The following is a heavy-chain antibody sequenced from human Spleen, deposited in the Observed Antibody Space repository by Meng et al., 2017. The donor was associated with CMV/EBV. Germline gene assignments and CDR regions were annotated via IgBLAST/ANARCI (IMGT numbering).Heavy chain of an antibody. J-gene: IGHJ3*02. D-gene: IGHD2-2*01. CDR3: AREYCSSTSCHAFDI. V-gene: IGHV3-30-3*01. Sequence: GGSLRLSCAASGFTFSSYAMHWVRQAPGKGLEWVAVISYDGSNKYYADSVKGRFTISRDNSKNTLYLQMNSLRAEDTAVYYCAREYCSSTSCHAFDIWGQGTMVTVSS. CDR2: ISYDGSNK. CDR1: GFTFSSYA.